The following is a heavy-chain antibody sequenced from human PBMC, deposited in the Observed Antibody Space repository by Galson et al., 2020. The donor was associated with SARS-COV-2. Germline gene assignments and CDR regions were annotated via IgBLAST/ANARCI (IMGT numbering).Heavy chain of an antibody. CDR1: GGSISSGGYY. CDR2: IYYSGST. V-gene: IGHV4-31*03. J-gene: IGHJ6*02. Sequence: ASETLSLTCTVSGGSISSGGYYWSWIRQHPGKGLEWIRYIYYSGSTYYNPSLKSRVTISVDTSKNQFSLKLSSVTAADTAVYYCARDSPGADGMDVWGQGTTVTVSS. CDR3: ARDSPGADGMDV.